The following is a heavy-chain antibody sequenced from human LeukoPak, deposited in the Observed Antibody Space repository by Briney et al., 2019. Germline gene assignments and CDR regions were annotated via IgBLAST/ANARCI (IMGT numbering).Heavy chain of an antibody. V-gene: IGHV4-59*08. J-gene: IGHJ4*02. CDR2: IYYRAST. CDR3: ARHRSSRYYFDY. Sequence: SETLSLTCTVSGGSISSYYWSWVRQAPGKGLEWIRYIYYRASTNYTPSLNSRVTISVDTSKNQFSLKLSSVTAADTAVYYCARHRSSRYYFDYWGQGTLVTVSS. CDR1: GGSISSYY. D-gene: IGHD6-13*01.